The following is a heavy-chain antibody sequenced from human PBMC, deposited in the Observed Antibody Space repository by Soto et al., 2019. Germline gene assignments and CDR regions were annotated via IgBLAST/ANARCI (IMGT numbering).Heavy chain of an antibody. Sequence: SETLSLTCSVSGGSMNYDSYYWGWIRQPPGKGLEWIGTIYYTGNTFYNPSLGSRVTISVDTSKNQLSLTLTSLTVADTAVYYCARPRWKDGIKWGRGILVTVSS. V-gene: IGHV4-39*01. J-gene: IGHJ4*02. CDR2: IYYTGNT. CDR1: GGSMNYDSYY. CDR3: ARPRWKDGIK. D-gene: IGHD1-20*01.